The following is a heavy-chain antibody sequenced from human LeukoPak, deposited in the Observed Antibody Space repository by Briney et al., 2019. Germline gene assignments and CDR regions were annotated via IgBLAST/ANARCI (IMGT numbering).Heavy chain of an antibody. V-gene: IGHV4-59*12. D-gene: IGHD3/OR15-3a*01. CDR2: ISYSGST. CDR1: GGSISGYY. Sequence: PSETLSLTCTVSGGSISGYYWSWIWQPPGKGLEWIGYISYSGSTNHNPSLKSRVSISVDTSKNQFSLKLSSVTAADTAVYYCARGTRNFDYWGQGTLVTVSP. J-gene: IGHJ4*02. CDR3: ARGTRNFDY.